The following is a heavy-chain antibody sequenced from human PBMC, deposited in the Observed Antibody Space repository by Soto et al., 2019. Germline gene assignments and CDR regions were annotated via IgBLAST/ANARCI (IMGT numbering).Heavy chain of an antibody. Sequence: EVQLLESGGGLVQPGGSLRLSCAASGFTFSRCAMSWVRQAPGKGLEWVSARSGSGNSTYYADSVKGRFTISRDNSKNTLYLQMNSLRAEDTAVYYCAKHRAGSGQYFDYWGQGTLVTVSS. J-gene: IGHJ4*02. CDR3: AKHRAGSGQYFDY. V-gene: IGHV3-23*01. CDR2: RSGSGNST. D-gene: IGHD6-19*01. CDR1: GFTFSRCA.